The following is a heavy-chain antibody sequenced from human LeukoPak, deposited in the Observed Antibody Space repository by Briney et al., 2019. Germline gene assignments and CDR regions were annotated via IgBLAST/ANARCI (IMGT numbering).Heavy chain of an antibody. Sequence: PSETLSLTCTVSGGSISSYYWSWIRQPAGKGLEWIGRIYTSGSTNYNPSLKSRATMSVDTSKNQFFLKLSSVTAADTAVYYCARGIYPVGATDYWGQGTLVTVSS. CDR3: ARGIYPVGATDY. V-gene: IGHV4-4*07. J-gene: IGHJ4*02. CDR2: IYTSGST. D-gene: IGHD1-26*01. CDR1: GGSISSYY.